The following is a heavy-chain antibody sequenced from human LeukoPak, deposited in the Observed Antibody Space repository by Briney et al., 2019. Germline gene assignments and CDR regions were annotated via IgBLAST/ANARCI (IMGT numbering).Heavy chain of an antibody. CDR2: IKPGGSEK. D-gene: IGHD1-26*01. Sequence: GGSLRLSCAASGFMFSSYSINGVRQAPGKGLEGVASIKPGGSEKYYVDSVKGRFTISRDNAKNSLYLQMNSLRAEDTAVYYCARVMVWELGGLDYWGQGTLVTVSS. CDR3: ARVMVWELGGLDY. J-gene: IGHJ4*02. CDR1: GFMFSSYS. V-gene: IGHV3-7*01.